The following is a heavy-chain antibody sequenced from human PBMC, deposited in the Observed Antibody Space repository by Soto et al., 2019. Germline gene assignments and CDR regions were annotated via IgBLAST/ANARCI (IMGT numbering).Heavy chain of an antibody. J-gene: IGHJ3*02. Sequence: VQLLESGGGLVQPGGSLRLSCAASGFTFSSYAMSWVRQAPGKGLEWVSAISGSGGSTYYADSVKGRFTISRDNSKNTLYLQMNSLRAEDTAVYYCAKDHPITMIVVVPYDAFDIWGQGTMVTVSS. D-gene: IGHD3-22*01. V-gene: IGHV3-23*01. CDR2: ISGSGGST. CDR1: GFTFSSYA. CDR3: AKDHPITMIVVVPYDAFDI.